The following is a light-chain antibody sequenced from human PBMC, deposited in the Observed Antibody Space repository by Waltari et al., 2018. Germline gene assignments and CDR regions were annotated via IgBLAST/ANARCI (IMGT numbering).Light chain of an antibody. CDR1: SNDVGRYSL. CDR3: SSYAGDRPWV. V-gene: IGLV2-23*01. Sequence: QSALTQPASVSGSPGQSITISCIGVSNDVGRYSLVSWYQHHPDKAPKLLIYDDIKRPSGVSDRFSGSRSGNTASLTISGLQAEDEADYFCSSYAGDRPWVFGGGTKLSVL. J-gene: IGLJ3*02. CDR2: DDI.